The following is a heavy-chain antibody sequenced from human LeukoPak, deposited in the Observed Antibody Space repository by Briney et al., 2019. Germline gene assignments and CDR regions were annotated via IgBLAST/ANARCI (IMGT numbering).Heavy chain of an antibody. CDR1: GFTFSSYG. CDR3: VRDRGDGYNQIDY. V-gene: IGHV3-30*04. CDR2: ISKDGSNE. D-gene: IGHD5-24*01. Sequence: GGSLRLSCAASGFTFSSYGLHWVRQAPGKGLECVAVISKDGSNEHYADPGKGRFTISRDNSKNTHYLQMNSLRTEDTAVYYCVRDRGDGYNQIDYWGQGTLVTVSS. J-gene: IGHJ4*02.